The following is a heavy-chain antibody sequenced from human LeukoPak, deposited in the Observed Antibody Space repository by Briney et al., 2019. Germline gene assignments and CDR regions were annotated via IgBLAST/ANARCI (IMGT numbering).Heavy chain of an antibody. J-gene: IGHJ4*02. CDR3: ARINDY. CDR1: GYTFTSYD. V-gene: IGHV1-8*01. CDR2: MNPNSGNT. Sequence: ASGKLSCTASGYTFTSYDINRVRQATGQGLEGMGGMNPNSGNTRHAQKFQGRVTMTRNTSISTAYMELSSLRSEDTAVYYCARINDYCGQGTLVTVSS.